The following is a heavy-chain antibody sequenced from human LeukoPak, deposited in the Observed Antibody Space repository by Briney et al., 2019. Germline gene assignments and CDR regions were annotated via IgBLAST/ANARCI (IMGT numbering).Heavy chain of an antibody. V-gene: IGHV3-23*01. CDR3: AKDQTGDGYNSI. CDR1: GFIFRNYA. CDR2: VHGRN. D-gene: IGHD5-24*01. Sequence: GGSLRLSCAASGFIFRNYAMSWLRQAPGKGLEWVSTVHGRNFYADSVKGRFTISRDDSRSTLYLQMDNLRAEVTAVYYCAKDQTGDGYNSIWGLGTLVTVSS. J-gene: IGHJ4*02.